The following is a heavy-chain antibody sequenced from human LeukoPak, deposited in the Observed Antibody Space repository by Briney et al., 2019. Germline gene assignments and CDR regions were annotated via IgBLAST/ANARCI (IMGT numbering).Heavy chain of an antibody. J-gene: IGHJ5*02. V-gene: IGHV3-7*01. CDR1: GFTFSSYW. Sequence: GGSLRLSCAASGFTFSSYWMSWVRQAPGKGLEWVANMKQDGSEKYYVDSVKGRFTISRDNAKNSLYLQMNSLRAEDTAVYYCARELELGYCSSTSCYAANWFDPWGQGTLVTVSS. D-gene: IGHD2-2*01. CDR3: ARELELGYCSSTSCYAANWFDP. CDR2: MKQDGSEK.